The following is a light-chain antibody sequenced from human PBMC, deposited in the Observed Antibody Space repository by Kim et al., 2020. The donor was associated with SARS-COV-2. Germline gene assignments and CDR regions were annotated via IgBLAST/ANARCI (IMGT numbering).Light chain of an antibody. Sequence: QSVLTQPASASGPPGQRVTISCSGSNSNIGTNAVNWYHQIPGTAPKLLIYTNNQRLSGVPDRFSGSKSGTSASLAISELQSEDEAIYYCGTWDDSLNAVVFGGGTQLTVL. J-gene: IGLJ2*01. CDR3: GTWDDSLNAVV. CDR1: NSNIGTNA. V-gene: IGLV1-44*01. CDR2: TNN.